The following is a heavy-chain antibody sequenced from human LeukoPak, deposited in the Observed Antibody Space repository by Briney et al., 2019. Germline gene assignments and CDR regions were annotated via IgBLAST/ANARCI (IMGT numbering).Heavy chain of an antibody. V-gene: IGHV4-59*11. CDR3: ARDMGGYSSNFDY. Sequence: SETLSLTCTVSGGSISSHYWSWIRQPPGKGLEWIGYIYYSGSTNYNPSLKSRVTISVDTSKNQFSLKLSSVTAADTAVYYCARDMGGYSSNFDYWGQGTLVTVSS. D-gene: IGHD3-16*01. CDR2: IYYSGST. CDR1: GGSISSHY. J-gene: IGHJ4*02.